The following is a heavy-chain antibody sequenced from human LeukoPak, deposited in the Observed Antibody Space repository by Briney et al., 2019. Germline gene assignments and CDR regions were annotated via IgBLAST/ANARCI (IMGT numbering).Heavy chain of an antibody. V-gene: IGHV1-69*05. CDR1: GGTFSSYA. CDR2: IIPIFGTA. Sequence: SVKVSCKASGGTFSSYAISWVRQAPGQGLEWMGGIIPIFGTANYAQKFQGRVTITTDESTSTAYMELSSLRSEDTAVYYCARLDTAMVTWFDPWGQGTLVTVSS. CDR3: ARLDTAMVTWFDP. J-gene: IGHJ5*02. D-gene: IGHD5-18*01.